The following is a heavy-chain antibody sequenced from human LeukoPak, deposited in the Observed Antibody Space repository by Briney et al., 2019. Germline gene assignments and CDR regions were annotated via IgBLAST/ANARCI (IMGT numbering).Heavy chain of an antibody. D-gene: IGHD3-10*01. V-gene: IGHV3-74*01. J-gene: IGHJ4*02. CDR1: GFTFSSYW. CDR2: INEHGSIT. CDR3: ARDVGGAGSH. Sequence: PGESLRLSCAASGFTFSSYWMHWVRHAPGEGLVWVSRINEHGSITDYADSVKDRFTISRDNAKNTLYLHMNSPRAEDTAMYYCARDVGGAGSHWGQGTLVTVSS.